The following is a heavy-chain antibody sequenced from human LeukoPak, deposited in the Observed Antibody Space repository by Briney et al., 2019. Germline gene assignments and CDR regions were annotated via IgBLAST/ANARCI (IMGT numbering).Heavy chain of an antibody. D-gene: IGHD3-10*01. Sequence: RPGGSLRLSCVVSGFTFSTSAMSWVRQAPGKGLEWVSGISESGGSTYYADSVKGRFTSFRDNSKNTLYLQMNNLRAEDTAAYYCAKGSFWGQGTLVTVSS. CDR3: AKGSF. J-gene: IGHJ4*02. V-gene: IGHV3-23*01. CDR2: ISESGGST. CDR1: GFTFSTSA.